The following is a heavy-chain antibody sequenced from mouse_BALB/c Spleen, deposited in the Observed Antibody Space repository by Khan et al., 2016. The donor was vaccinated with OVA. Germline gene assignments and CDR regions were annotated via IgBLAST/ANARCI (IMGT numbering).Heavy chain of an antibody. Sequence: QVQLKESGTELAKPGASVKMSCKASGYTFISYWMHWVKQRPGQGLEWIGYINPSTDYTEYNQKFKDKATLTTDKSSNTAYMQLSSLTSEDSAGYYCARRGLYGIFVYWGQGTRVTVSA. J-gene: IGHJ3*01. CDR1: GYTFISYW. CDR3: ARRGLYGIFVY. D-gene: IGHD2-1*01. V-gene: IGHV1-7*01. CDR2: INPSTDYT.